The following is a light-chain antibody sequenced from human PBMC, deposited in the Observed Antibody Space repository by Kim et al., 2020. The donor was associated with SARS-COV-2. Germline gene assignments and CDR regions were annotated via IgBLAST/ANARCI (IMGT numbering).Light chain of an antibody. V-gene: IGKV3-20*01. CDR2: GAS. Sequence: SPGERATLSCRASQSFRSTSLGWYQQKPGQAPRLLIYGASSRATGIPDRFSGSGSGTDFTLTISRLEPEDFAVYYCQQYGSSPRTFGQGTKVDIK. CDR1: QSFRSTS. CDR3: QQYGSSPRT. J-gene: IGKJ1*01.